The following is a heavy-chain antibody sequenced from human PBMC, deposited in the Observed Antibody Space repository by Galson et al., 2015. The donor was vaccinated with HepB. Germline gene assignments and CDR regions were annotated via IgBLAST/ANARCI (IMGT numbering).Heavy chain of an antibody. CDR2: ISSSSSYI. Sequence: SLRLSCAASGFTFSSYSMNWVRQAPGKGLEWVSSISSSSSYIYYADSVKGRFTISRDNAKSSLYLQMNSLRAEDTAVYYCARARAAAGRDAFDIWGQGTMVTVSS. CDR1: GFTFSSYS. V-gene: IGHV3-21*01. D-gene: IGHD6-13*01. J-gene: IGHJ3*02. CDR3: ARARAAAGRDAFDI.